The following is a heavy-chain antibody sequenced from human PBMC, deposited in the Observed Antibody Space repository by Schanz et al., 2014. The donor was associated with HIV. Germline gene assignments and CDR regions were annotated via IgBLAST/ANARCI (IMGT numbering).Heavy chain of an antibody. CDR3: ARGGILLPRGVSNWFDP. V-gene: IGHV4-34*01. CDR2: ISHSGST. Sequence: QVQLRQSGAGLLKPSETLSLTCDVYGGSFSGYYWSWVRQSPGKGLEWIGEISHSGSTNYNPSLRSRVSMSVDTSKKNFSVKVKSMTAADTAVYYCARGGILLPRGVSNWFDPWGQGTLVIVSS. CDR1: GGSFSGYY. D-gene: IGHD3-10*01. J-gene: IGHJ5*02.